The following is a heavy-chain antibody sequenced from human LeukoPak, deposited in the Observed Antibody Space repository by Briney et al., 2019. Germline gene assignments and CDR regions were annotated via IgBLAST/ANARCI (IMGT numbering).Heavy chain of an antibody. CDR2: INAGNGNT. Sequence: ASVTVSCKASGYTFTSYAMHWVRQAPGQRLEWMGWINAGNGNTKYSQKFQGRVTITRDTSASTAYMELSSLRSEDTAVYYCARRYCSSTSCAYFDYWGQGTLVTVSS. D-gene: IGHD2-2*01. CDR3: ARRYCSSTSCAYFDY. V-gene: IGHV1-3*01. J-gene: IGHJ4*02. CDR1: GYTFTSYA.